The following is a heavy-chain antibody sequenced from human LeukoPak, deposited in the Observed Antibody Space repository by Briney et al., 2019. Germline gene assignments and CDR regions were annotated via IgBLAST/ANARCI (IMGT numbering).Heavy chain of an antibody. V-gene: IGHV5-51*01. CDR2: IDPRVSVT. CDR1: GYSFTSYW. CDR3: ARQTAMGRSGDY. D-gene: IGHD5-18*01. Sequence: GESLEISCKASGYSFTSYWIGWVRQMPGKGLEWMGIIDPRVSVTRYTASFEGQVTISFDKSLTAADFQRNSMKASDIAMYYCARQTAMGRSGDYWGQGTLVTVSS. J-gene: IGHJ4*02.